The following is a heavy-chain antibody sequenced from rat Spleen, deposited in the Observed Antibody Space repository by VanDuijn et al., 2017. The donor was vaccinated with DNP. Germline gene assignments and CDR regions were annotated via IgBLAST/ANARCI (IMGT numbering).Heavy chain of an antibody. V-gene: IGHV5-31*01. CDR2: IIYDGSST. Sequence: EVQLVESGGDLVQPGRSLKLSCVASGFTFNNYWMTWIRQVPGKGLEWVASIIYDGSSTYYRDSVKGRFTISRDNAKSSLYLQMDSLRSEDTATYYCTTDLAYWGQGTLVTVSS. CDR1: GFTFNNYW. J-gene: IGHJ3*01. CDR3: TTDLAY.